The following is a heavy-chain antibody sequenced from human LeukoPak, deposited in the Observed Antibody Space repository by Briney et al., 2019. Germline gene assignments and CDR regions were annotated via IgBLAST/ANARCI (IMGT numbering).Heavy chain of an antibody. CDR3: AREDSSGYSDNWFDP. J-gene: IGHJ5*02. D-gene: IGHD3-22*01. Sequence: RRASVKVSCKASGGTFSSYAISWVRQAPGQGLEWMGGIIPIFGTANYAQKFQGRVTITTDESTSTAYMELSSLRSDDTAVYYCAREDSSGYSDNWFDPWGQGTLVTVSS. V-gene: IGHV1-69*05. CDR2: IIPIFGTA. CDR1: GGTFSSYA.